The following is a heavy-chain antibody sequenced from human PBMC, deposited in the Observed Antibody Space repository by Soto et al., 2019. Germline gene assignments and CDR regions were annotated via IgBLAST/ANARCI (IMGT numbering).Heavy chain of an antibody. Sequence: PSETLSLTCAVYGGSFTGNYRSWIRQPPGKGLEWIGEVNDSGSTNFNPSLKSRVTISVDTSKKQFTLKLTSVTAADTAVYYCATDSATSYFGMDVWGHGTTVT. J-gene: IGHJ6*02. CDR1: GGSFTGNY. CDR3: ATDSATSYFGMDV. D-gene: IGHD1-26*01. CDR2: VNDSGST. V-gene: IGHV4-34*01.